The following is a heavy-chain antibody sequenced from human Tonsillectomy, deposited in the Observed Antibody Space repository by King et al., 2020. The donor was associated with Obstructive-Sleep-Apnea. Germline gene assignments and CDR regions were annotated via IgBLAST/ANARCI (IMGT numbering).Heavy chain of an antibody. D-gene: IGHD5-18*01. J-gene: IGHJ4*02. Sequence: VQLVESGGGLVQPGGSLRLSCAASGFTFSTYSMNWVRQAPGKGLEWVSYISGSSSAIHYADSVRGRFSISRDNAKNSLCLQMSSLRPEDTAVYYCARVIRYGYALENWGQGTLVTVSS. CDR2: ISGSSSAI. CDR3: ARVIRYGYALEN. CDR1: GFTFSTYS. V-gene: IGHV3-48*04.